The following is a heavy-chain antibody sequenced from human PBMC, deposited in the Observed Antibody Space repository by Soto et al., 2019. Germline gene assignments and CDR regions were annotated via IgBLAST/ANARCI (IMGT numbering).Heavy chain of an antibody. CDR1: GYTFTSYA. Sequence: ASVKVSCKASGYTFTSYAMHWVRQAPGQRLEWMGWINAGNGNTKYSQKFQGRVTITRDTSASTAYMELSSLRSEDTAVYYCARERDSSGWYSEFDYWGQGTLVTVSS. D-gene: IGHD6-19*01. CDR3: ARERDSSGWYSEFDY. J-gene: IGHJ4*02. CDR2: INAGNGNT. V-gene: IGHV1-3*01.